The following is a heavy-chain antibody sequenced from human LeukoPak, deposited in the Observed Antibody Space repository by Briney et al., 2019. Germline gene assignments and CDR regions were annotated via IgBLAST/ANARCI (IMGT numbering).Heavy chain of an antibody. V-gene: IGHV3-23*01. CDR1: GFTFSSYA. J-gene: IGHJ4*02. CDR2: ISGSGGST. CDR3: AKATYYDYIWGSYRYTGGDC. D-gene: IGHD3-16*02. Sequence: PGGSLRLSCAASGFTFSSYAMSWVRQAPGKGLEWVSAISGSGGSTYYADSVKGRFTISRDNSKNTLYLQMNSLRAEDTAVYYCAKATYYDYIWGSYRYTGGDCWGQGTLVTVSS.